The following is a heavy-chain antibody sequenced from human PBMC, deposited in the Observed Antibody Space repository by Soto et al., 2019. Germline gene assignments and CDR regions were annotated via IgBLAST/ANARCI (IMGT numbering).Heavy chain of an antibody. J-gene: IGHJ5*02. CDR2: TSYDGSNT. Sequence: QVQLVESGGGVVQPGASLTLSCVGSGFIFSTSVIHWVRQAPGKGLEWVALTSYDGSNTYYDDSVKGRFTISSDNSRNTIALQMDSLRLGDTAPDLCARWEKTGWLDTWGQGALVSVSS. CDR3: ARWEKTGWLDT. D-gene: IGHD1-26*01. V-gene: IGHV3-30*03. CDR1: GFIFSTSV.